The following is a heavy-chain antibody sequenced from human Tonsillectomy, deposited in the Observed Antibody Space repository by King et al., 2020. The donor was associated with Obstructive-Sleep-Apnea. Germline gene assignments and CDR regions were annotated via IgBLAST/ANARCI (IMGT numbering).Heavy chain of an antibody. CDR3: ARAPGSYVRSTVDY. Sequence: VQLVESGAEVKKPGASVKVSCKASGYTFTNYGISWVRQAPGQGLEWMGWISAYNGDTNYAQKFQGRVTMTTDTSTSTTYMELRSLRSDDTAMYYCARAPGSYVRSTVDYWGQGTLVTVSS. CDR2: ISAYNGDT. J-gene: IGHJ4*02. D-gene: IGHD1-26*01. V-gene: IGHV1-18*01. CDR1: GYTFTNYG.